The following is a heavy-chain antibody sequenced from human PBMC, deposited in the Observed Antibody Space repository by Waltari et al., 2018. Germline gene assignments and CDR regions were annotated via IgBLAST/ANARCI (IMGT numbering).Heavy chain of an antibody. Sequence: EVQVVESGGGLVQPGESLRLSCAASGFPFICSGMSWVRQPPGKGLEWVANIKYDGSEEYYVDSVKGRFTIARDNAKNSLYLQMNSLRVEDTAVYYCARDPERGALDYWGQGTLVAVSS. J-gene: IGHJ4*02. CDR3: ARDPERGALDY. CDR2: IKYDGSEE. V-gene: IGHV3-7*01. D-gene: IGHD1-26*01. CDR1: GFPFICSG.